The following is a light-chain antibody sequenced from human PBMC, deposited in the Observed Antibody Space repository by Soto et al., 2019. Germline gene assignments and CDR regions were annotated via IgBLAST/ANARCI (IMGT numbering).Light chain of an antibody. CDR1: SSNIGINT. V-gene: IGLV1-44*01. CDR3: AAWDDNLNGFV. CDR2: VDN. J-gene: IGLJ1*01. Sequence: SXLTQPPSSSGTPGQRVTISCFVSSSNIGINTVNWYQQLPGTAPKVLIYVDNHRPSGVPDRFSGSKSGTSASLAISGLQSEDEADYYCAAWDDNLNGFVFGTGTKVTVL.